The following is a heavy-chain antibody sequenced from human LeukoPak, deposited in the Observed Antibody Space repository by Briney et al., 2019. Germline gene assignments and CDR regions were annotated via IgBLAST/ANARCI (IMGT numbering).Heavy chain of an antibody. J-gene: IGHJ4*02. Sequence: GGSLRLSCAASGFTFSTDAMTWVRQAPGKGLQWVSAISGSGGDTYYEDSVKGRFTISRDNSKNMTYLQMNSLRAEDTAVYYCARDSSGWSKNYWGQGTLVTVSS. CDR2: ISGSGGDT. V-gene: IGHV3-23*01. CDR1: GFTFSTDA. D-gene: IGHD6-19*01. CDR3: ARDSSGWSKNY.